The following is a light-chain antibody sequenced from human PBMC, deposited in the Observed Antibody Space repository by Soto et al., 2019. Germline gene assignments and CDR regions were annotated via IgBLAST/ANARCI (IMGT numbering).Light chain of an antibody. J-gene: IGKJ2*01. Sequence: DIQMTQSPSSLSASVGDRVTITCRASRSISNYLNWYQQKPGKPPKLLIYAASSLQSGVPSRFSGSGSGTDFTLTISSLQPEDSATYYCRQSYSTPYTFGQGTNLEIK. CDR3: RQSYSTPYT. CDR1: RSISNY. V-gene: IGKV1-39*01. CDR2: AAS.